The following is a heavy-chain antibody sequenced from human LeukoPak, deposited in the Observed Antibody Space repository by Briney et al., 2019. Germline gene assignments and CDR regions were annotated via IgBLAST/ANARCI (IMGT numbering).Heavy chain of an antibody. J-gene: IGHJ4*02. Sequence: GGSLRLSCGASGFSLSTYTMKWVRQAPGKGLVWVSSIISSGSNTYYADSVKGRFTISRDNAKNSLHLQMNSLRAEDTAVYYCARVPPHYWGQGTLVTVSS. V-gene: IGHV3-21*01. CDR1: GFSLSTYT. CDR3: ARVPPHY. CDR2: IISSGSNT.